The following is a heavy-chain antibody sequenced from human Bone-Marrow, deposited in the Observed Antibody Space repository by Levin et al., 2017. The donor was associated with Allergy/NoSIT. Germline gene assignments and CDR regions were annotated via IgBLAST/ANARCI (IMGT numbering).Heavy chain of an antibody. CDR3: TRNDRPSSGWTPDS. CDR1: GFSFSSYA. D-gene: IGHD6-19*01. Sequence: GGSLRLSCAASGFSFSSYAMSWVRQAPGKGLEWLSTIGGGGDATFYADSVKGRFTISRDNSKNTLYLQMNSLRDEDTAFYYCTRNDRPSSGWTPDSWGQGTLVTVSS. CDR2: IGGGGDAT. V-gene: IGHV3-23*01. J-gene: IGHJ4*02.